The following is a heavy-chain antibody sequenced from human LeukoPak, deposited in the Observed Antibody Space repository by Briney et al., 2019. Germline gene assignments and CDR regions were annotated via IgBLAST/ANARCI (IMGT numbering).Heavy chain of an antibody. V-gene: IGHV1-69*13. CDR1: GGTFSSYA. J-gene: IGHJ4*02. CDR2: IIPIFGTA. CDR3: ASLLPLGSSSH. D-gene: IGHD6-6*01. Sequence: SVKVSCKASGGTFSSYAISWVRQAPGQGLEWMGGIIPIFGTANYAQKFQGRVTITADESTSTAYMELSSLRSEDTAAYYCASLLPLGSSSHWGQGTLVTVSS.